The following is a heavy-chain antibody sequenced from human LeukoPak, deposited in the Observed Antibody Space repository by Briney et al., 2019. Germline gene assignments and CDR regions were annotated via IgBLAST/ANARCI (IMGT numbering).Heavy chain of an antibody. V-gene: IGHV3-23*01. CDR1: GFTFSSYA. CDR3: AKDGPDIVVVPAARPFDY. CDR2: ISGSGGST. D-gene: IGHD2-2*01. J-gene: IGHJ4*02. Sequence: QSGGSLRLSCAASGFTFSSYAMSWVRQAPGKGLEWVSAISGSGGSTYYADSVKGRFTISRDNSKNTLYLQMNSLRAEDTAVYYCAKDGPDIVVVPAARPFDYWGQGILVTVSS.